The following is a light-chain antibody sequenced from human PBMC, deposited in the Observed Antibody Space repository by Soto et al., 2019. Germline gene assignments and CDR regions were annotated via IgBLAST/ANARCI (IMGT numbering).Light chain of an antibody. J-gene: IGLJ3*02. CDR1: SSDVGAYNY. CDR2: EVN. Sequence: QSALTQPPSASGSPGQSVTISCTGTSSDVGAYNYVSWYQQYPGKAPKLMIYEVNKRPSGVPDRFSGSKSGQTASLTVSGLQPEDEADYHCTSYAGSTIWVFGGGPKLTVL. CDR3: TSYAGSTIWV. V-gene: IGLV2-8*01.